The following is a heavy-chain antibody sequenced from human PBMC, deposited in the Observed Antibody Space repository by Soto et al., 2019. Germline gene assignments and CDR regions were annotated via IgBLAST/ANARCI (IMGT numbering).Heavy chain of an antibody. D-gene: IGHD3-22*01. Sequence: ASETLSLTCAVAGGSVSSGSYYLSWLRQPPGKGLEWIGYIYYSGSTNYNPSLKSRVTISVDTSKNQFSLKLSSVTAADTAVYYCARDRYYYDSSGYYRFDPWGQGTLVTVSS. CDR3: ARDRYYYDSSGYYRFDP. J-gene: IGHJ5*02. CDR1: GGSVSSGSYY. V-gene: IGHV4-61*01. CDR2: IYYSGST.